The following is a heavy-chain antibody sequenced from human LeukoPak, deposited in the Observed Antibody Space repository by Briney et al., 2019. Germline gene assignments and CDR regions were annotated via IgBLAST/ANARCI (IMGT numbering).Heavy chain of an antibody. J-gene: IGHJ4*02. Sequence: SETLSLTCAAYGGSFSGYYWSWIRQPPGKGLEWIGEINHSGSTNYNPSLKSRVTISVDTSKNQFSLKLSSVTAADTAVYYCARGPRYYDILTGYYIGPSLDYWGQGTLVTVSS. D-gene: IGHD3-9*01. CDR1: GGSFSGYY. V-gene: IGHV4-34*01. CDR2: INHSGST. CDR3: ARGPRYYDILTGYYIGPSLDY.